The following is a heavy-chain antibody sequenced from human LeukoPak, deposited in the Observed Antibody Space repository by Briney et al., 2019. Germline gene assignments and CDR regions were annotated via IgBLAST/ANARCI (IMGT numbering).Heavy chain of an antibody. D-gene: IGHD5-24*01. CDR2: ISGSGGST. CDR3: AKDDGYNTCFDY. CDR1: GFTYSSYA. Sequence: AGGSLRLSCAASGFTYSSYAMSWVRQAPGKGLEWVSAISGSGGSTYYADSVKGRFTISRDNSKNTLYLQMNSLRAEDTAVYYCAKDDGYNTCFDYWGQGTLVTVSS. J-gene: IGHJ4*02. V-gene: IGHV3-23*01.